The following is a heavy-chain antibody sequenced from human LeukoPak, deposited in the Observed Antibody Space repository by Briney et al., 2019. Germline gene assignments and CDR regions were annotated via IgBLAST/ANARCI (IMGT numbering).Heavy chain of an antibody. J-gene: IGHJ5*02. D-gene: IGHD2-15*01. CDR2: IFYSGTT. Sequence: KPSETLSLTCTVSGGSISSTSSYWGWIRQPPGQGLEWIGSIFYSGTTYYNPSLKSRVTISVDTSKNQFSLKLTSVTATDTSVYYCARHEGYCSGGSCYSVRWFDPWGQGTLVTVSS. CDR1: GGSISSTSSY. V-gene: IGHV4-39*01. CDR3: ARHEGYCSGGSCYSVRWFDP.